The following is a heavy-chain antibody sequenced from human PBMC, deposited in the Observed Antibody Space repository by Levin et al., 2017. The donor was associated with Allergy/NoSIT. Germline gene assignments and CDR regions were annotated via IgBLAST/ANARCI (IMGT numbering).Heavy chain of an antibody. D-gene: IGHD6-19*01. V-gene: IGHV3-74*01. J-gene: IGHJ6*02. CDR2: ISPDGSSA. CDR3: VRNREYSSGWYGLADYHSGMDV. Sequence: GGSLRLSCVASGFDFTGDWMHWVRQVPGKGLVWVSRISPDGSSAKYADSVEGRFSISRDNAKNMVYLQMHSLRAEDTAVYYCVRNREYSSGWYGLADYHSGMDVWGQGTTVTVSS. CDR1: GFDFTGDW.